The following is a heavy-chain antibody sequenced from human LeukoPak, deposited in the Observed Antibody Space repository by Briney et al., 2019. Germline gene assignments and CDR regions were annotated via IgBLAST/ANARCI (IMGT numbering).Heavy chain of an antibody. D-gene: IGHD3-3*01. CDR3: AKESSGITIFGVVIMGFDY. J-gene: IGHJ4*02. CDR2: ISGSGGST. Sequence: GGSLRLSCAASGFTFSSNAMSWVRQSPGKGLEWVSAISGSGGSTYYADSVKGRFTISRDNSKNTLYLQMNSLRAEDTAVYYCAKESSGITIFGVVIMGFDYWGQGTLVTVSS. V-gene: IGHV3-23*01. CDR1: GFTFSSNA.